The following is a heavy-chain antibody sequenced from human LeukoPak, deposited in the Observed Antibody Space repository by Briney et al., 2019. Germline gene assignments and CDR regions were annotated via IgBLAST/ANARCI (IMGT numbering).Heavy chain of an antibody. D-gene: IGHD3-22*01. V-gene: IGHV3-15*01. J-gene: IGHJ1*01. CDR1: GFTFSNAW. CDR2: IKSKTDGGTT. Sequence: GGSLRLSCAASGFTFSNAWMSRVRQAPGKGLEWVGRIKSKTDGGTTDYAAPVKGRFTISRDDSKNTLYLQMNSLKTEDTAVYYCTTDVSNYYDSSGYYRGRSEYFQHWGQGTLVTVSS. CDR3: TTDVSNYYDSSGYYRGRSEYFQH.